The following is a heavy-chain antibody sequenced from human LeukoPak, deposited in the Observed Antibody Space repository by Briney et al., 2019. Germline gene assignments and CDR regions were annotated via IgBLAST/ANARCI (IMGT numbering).Heavy chain of an antibody. J-gene: IGHJ3*02. CDR2: IYPGDSDT. CDR1: GCSFTSYW. Sequence: GESLKISCKGSGCSFTSYWIGWVRQMPGKGLEWMGIIYPGDSDTRYSPSFQGQVTISADKSISTAYLQWSSLKASDTAMYYCATPNYDFWSGYLHDAFDIWGQGTMVTVSS. CDR3: ATPNYDFWSGYLHDAFDI. V-gene: IGHV5-51*01. D-gene: IGHD3-3*01.